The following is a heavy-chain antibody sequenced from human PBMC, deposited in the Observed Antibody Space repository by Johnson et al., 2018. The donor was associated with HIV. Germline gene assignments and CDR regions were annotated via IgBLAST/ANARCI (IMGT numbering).Heavy chain of an antibody. CDR2: ISSSGSTI. J-gene: IGHJ3*02. CDR3: ARACSGGSCYEEKSPDAFDI. CDR1: GFTFSSYW. Sequence: MLLVESGGGLIQPGGSLRLSCAASGFTFSSYWMGWVRQAPGKGLEWVSYISSSGSTIYYADSVKGRFTISRDNAKNSLYLQMNSLRAEDKAVYYCARACSGGSCYEEKSPDAFDIWGQGTMVTVSS. D-gene: IGHD2-15*01. V-gene: IGHV3-48*04.